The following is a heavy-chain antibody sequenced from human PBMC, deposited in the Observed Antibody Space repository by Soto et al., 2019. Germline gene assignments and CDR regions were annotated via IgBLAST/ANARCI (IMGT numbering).Heavy chain of an antibody. CDR3: ARDQYDDYGDYGSFDY. Sequence: EVQLVESGGGLVQPGGSLRLSCAASGFTFSSYWMSWVRQAPGKGLEWVANIKQDGSEKYYVDSVKGRFTISRDNAKNSLYLQMNSLRAEDTAVYYCARDQYDDYGDYGSFDYWGQGTLVTVSS. CDR2: IKQDGSEK. V-gene: IGHV3-7*05. J-gene: IGHJ4*02. CDR1: GFTFSSYW. D-gene: IGHD4-17*01.